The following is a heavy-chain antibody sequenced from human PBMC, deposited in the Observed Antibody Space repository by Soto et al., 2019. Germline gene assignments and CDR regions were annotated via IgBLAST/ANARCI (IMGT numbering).Heavy chain of an antibody. Sequence: QVQLQQWGAGLLKPSETLSLTCAVYGGSFSGYYWSWIRQPPGKGLEWIGEINHSGSTNYNPSLKSRVTISVDTSKNQFSLKRSSVTAADTAVYYCARYLKVAGTNYFDYWGQGTLVTVSS. V-gene: IGHV4-34*01. CDR2: INHSGST. CDR1: GGSFSGYY. J-gene: IGHJ4*02. D-gene: IGHD6-19*01. CDR3: ARYLKVAGTNYFDY.